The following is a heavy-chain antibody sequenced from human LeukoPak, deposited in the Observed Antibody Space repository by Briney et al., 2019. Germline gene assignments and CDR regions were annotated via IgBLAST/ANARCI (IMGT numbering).Heavy chain of an antibody. V-gene: IGHV1-2*02. Sequence: GASVKVSCKASGYTFTGYYMHWVRQAPGQGLEWMGWINPNSGGTNYAQKFQGRVTMTRDTSISTAYMELSRLRSDDTAVYYCARDPSGMDDAFDIWGQGTMVTVSS. J-gene: IGHJ3*02. D-gene: IGHD1-26*01. CDR2: INPNSGGT. CDR3: ARDPSGMDDAFDI. CDR1: GYTFTGYY.